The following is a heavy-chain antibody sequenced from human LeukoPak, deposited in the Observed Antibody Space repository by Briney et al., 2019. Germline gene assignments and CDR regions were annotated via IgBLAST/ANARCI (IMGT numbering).Heavy chain of an antibody. V-gene: IGHV3-74*01. J-gene: IGHJ3*02. CDR2: INTDGSST. Sequence: GRSLRLSCAASGFTFSSYWMHWVRQAPGKGLVWVSRINTDGSSTSYADSVKGRFTISRDNAKNTLYLQMNSLRAEDTAVYYCARVRFLESDAFDIWGQGTMVTVSS. CDR3: ARVRFLESDAFDI. CDR1: GFTFSSYW. D-gene: IGHD3-3*01.